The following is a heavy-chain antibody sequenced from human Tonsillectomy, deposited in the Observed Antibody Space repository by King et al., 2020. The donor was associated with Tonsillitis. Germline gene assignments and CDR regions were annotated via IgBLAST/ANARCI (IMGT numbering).Heavy chain of an antibody. CDR1: GFFFTDHF. Sequence: QLVQSGAEMKKPGASMKVSCKASGFFFTDHFMHWVRQAPGQGLELMGWIHPNSGGTKYALEFQGRVTITRDTSISTAYMELSRLRYDDTAVYFCARDIPGLTTWDGAFDLWGQGTMLTVSS. CDR2: IHPNSGGT. J-gene: IGHJ3*01. V-gene: IGHV1-2*02. D-gene: IGHD2-2*02. CDR3: ARDIPGLTTWDGAFDL.